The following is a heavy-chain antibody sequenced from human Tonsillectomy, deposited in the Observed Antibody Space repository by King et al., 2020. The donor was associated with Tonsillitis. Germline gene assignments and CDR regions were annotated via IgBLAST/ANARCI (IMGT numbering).Heavy chain of an antibody. V-gene: IGHV3-30-3*01. CDR2: ISYDGSNK. CDR3: ARENLKQITMFGRDYYYYYMDV. D-gene: IGHD3-3*01. J-gene: IGHJ6*03. CDR1: GFTFSSYA. Sequence: QVQLVESGGGVVQPGRSLRLSCAASGFTFSSYAMHWVRQAPGKGLEWVAVISYDGSNKYYADSVKGRFTISRDNSKNTLYLQMNSLRAEVTAVYYCARENLKQITMFGRDYYYYYMDVWGKGTTVTVSS.